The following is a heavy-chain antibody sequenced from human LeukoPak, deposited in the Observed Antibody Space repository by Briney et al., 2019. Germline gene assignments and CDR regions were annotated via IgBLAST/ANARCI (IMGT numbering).Heavy chain of an antibody. CDR1: GYIFTSYD. J-gene: IGHJ4*02. CDR2: LRPASGSS. D-gene: IGHD2-2*01. V-gene: IGHV1-8*01. Sequence: ASVKVSCKASGYIFTSYDISWVRQAAGQGLEWIGWLRPASGSSGYAQKFRGRVTMTRSTSTRTAYMELRSLTSEDTAVYYCARGPPESTTSDYWGQGTLVTVSS. CDR3: ARGPPESTTSDY.